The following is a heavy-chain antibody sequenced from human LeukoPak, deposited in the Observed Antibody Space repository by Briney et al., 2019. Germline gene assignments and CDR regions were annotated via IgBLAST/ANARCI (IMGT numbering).Heavy chain of an antibody. Sequence: GGSLRLSCGASGFTFSSYWMTWVRQAPEKGLEWVANIKQDGNDKYYVDSVKGRFIISRDNAKSSLYLQMNSLRAEDTAVYYCAKGGIQLWLDFDYWGQGTLVTVSS. CDR1: GFTFSSYW. V-gene: IGHV3-7*03. J-gene: IGHJ4*02. D-gene: IGHD5-18*01. CDR2: IKQDGNDK. CDR3: AKGGIQLWLDFDY.